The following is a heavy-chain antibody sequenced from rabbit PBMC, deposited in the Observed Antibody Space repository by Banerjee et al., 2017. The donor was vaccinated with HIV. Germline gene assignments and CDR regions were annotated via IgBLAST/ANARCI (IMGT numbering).Heavy chain of an antibody. V-gene: IGHV1S40*01. Sequence: QSLEESGGDLVKPGASLTLTCTASGFSLSSSYYMCWVRQAPGKVLECIASIYTGSVGSTDSASWAEGRCPISKTASTTVTLQMTSLTAADTVPSFCARVADVAGYGYDLWGQGTLLTVS. J-gene: IGHJ4*01. CDR1: GFSLSSSYY. CDR3: ARVADVAGYGYDL. D-gene: IGHD6-1*01. CDR2: IYTGSVGST.